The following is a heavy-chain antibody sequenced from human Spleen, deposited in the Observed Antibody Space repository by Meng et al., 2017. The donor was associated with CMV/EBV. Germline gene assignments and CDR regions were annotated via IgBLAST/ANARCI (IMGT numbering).Heavy chain of an antibody. Sequence: ASGFTFRRYAMHWVRQAPGKGLEWVAVISLDGSNKYYADSVKGRFTISRDNSNNTLYLQMNSLGTDDMAVYYCARSNIDLGAWFDPWGQGTLVTVSS. CDR3: ARSNIDLGAWFDP. V-gene: IGHV3-30-3*01. J-gene: IGHJ5*02. CDR2: ISLDGSNK. D-gene: IGHD2/OR15-2a*01. CDR1: GFTFRRYA.